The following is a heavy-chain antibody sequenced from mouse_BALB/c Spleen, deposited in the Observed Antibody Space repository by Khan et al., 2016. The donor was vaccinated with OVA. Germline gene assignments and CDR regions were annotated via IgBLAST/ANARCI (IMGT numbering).Heavy chain of an antibody. CDR1: GFTFSGFG. Sequence: EVELVESGGGLVQPGGSRKLSCAASGFTFSGFGMHWVRQAPEKGLEWVAFISSDSSTIYYADTEKGRFTISRDNPKKTLFLQMTSLMSEDTALYFCARTGYYYFDYWGQGTTLTVSS. CDR3: ARTGYYYFDY. CDR2: ISSDSSTI. V-gene: IGHV5-17*02. J-gene: IGHJ2*01. D-gene: IGHD2-3*01.